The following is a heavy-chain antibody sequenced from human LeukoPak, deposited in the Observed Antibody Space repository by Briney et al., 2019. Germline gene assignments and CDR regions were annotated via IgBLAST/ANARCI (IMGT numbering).Heavy chain of an antibody. Sequence: PGGSLRLSCAASGFTFSSYEMNWVRQAPGKGLEWVSYISSSGSTIYYADSVKGRFTISRDNAKNSLYLQMNSLRAEDTAVYYCARSCRDGYRPPWDYYYYYMDVWGKGTTVTVSS. CDR2: ISSSGSTI. D-gene: IGHD5-24*01. CDR3: ARSCRDGYRPPWDYYYYYMDV. J-gene: IGHJ6*03. V-gene: IGHV3-48*03. CDR1: GFTFSSYE.